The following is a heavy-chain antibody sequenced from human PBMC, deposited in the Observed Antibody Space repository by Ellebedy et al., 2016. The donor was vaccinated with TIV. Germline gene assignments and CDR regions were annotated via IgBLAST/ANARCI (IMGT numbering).Heavy chain of an antibody. D-gene: IGHD2-15*01. CDR2: ISSSSSYT. J-gene: IGHJ5*02. Sequence: GESLKISCAASGFTFSDYYMSWIRHAPGKGLGWVSYISSSSSYTNYADSVKGRFTISRDNAKHSLYLQMNSLRAEDTAVDYCARDRYCSGGSCYSHWFDPWGQGTLVTVSS. CDR3: ARDRYCSGGSCYSHWFDP. CDR1: GFTFSDYY. V-gene: IGHV3-11*06.